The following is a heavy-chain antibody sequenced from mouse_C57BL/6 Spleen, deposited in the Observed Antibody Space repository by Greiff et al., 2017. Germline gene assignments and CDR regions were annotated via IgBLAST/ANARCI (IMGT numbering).Heavy chain of an antibody. CDR2: IHPNSGST. J-gene: IGHJ4*01. Sequence: QVQLKQPGAELVKPGASVKLSCKASGYTFTSYWMHWVKQRPGQGLEWIGMIHPNSGSTNYNEKFKSKATLTVDKSSSTAYMQLSSLTSEDSAVDYCAVMVTTDAMDYWGQGTSVTVSS. D-gene: IGHD2-2*01. V-gene: IGHV1-64*01. CDR1: GYTFTSYW. CDR3: AVMVTTDAMDY.